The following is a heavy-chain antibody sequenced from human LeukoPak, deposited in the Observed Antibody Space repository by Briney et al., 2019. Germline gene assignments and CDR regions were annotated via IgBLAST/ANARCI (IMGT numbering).Heavy chain of an antibody. Sequence: PSETLSLTCTVSGGSFSSYYWSWIRQTPGKGLEWIGYIYYSGSTNYNPSLKSRVTISVDTSKNQFSLKLSSVTAADTAVYFCASHGAIGTCLYYFDYWGQGTLVTVSS. D-gene: IGHD2-2*01. CDR1: GGSFSSYY. CDR3: ASHGAIGTCLYYFDY. CDR2: IYYSGST. V-gene: IGHV4-59*08. J-gene: IGHJ4*02.